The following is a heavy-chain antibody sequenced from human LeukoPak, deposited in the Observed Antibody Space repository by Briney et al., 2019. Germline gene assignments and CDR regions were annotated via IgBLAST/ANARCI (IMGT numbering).Heavy chain of an antibody. V-gene: IGHV3-48*01. CDR2: ISGGSTTI. Sequence: GGSLRLSCATSGFTLSSYSMNWVRQAPGKGLEWVSYISGGSTTIYYADSVKGRFTISRDNAKNSLYLQMNSLRAEDTAVYYCARDVEQWLVQVYYFDYWGQGTLVTVSS. J-gene: IGHJ4*02. D-gene: IGHD6-19*01. CDR3: ARDVEQWLVQVYYFDY. CDR1: GFTLSSYS.